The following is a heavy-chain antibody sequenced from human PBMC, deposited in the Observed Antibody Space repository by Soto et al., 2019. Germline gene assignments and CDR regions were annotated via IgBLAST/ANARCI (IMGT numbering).Heavy chain of an antibody. CDR2: ISDRGDTT. CDR1: GFTISSNA. J-gene: IGHJ4*02. Sequence: GGSLRLSCAASGFTISSNAMYWVRQAPGKGLEWVSAISDRGDTTHYADSVKGRFTISRDTSKNTLYLQLDALRADDTAVYYCAKDKPGTTSFDYWGQGTLVTVSS. V-gene: IGHV3-23*01. CDR3: AKDKPGTTSFDY. D-gene: IGHD1-1*01.